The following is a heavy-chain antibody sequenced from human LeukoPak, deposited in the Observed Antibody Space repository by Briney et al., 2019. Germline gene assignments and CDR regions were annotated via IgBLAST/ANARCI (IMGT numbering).Heavy chain of an antibody. CDR2: IYTSGST. D-gene: IGHD3-10*01. CDR3: ARDSGLLRGYYFDY. Sequence: PSQTLSLTCTVSGGSISSGSYYWSWIRQPAGKGLEWIGRIYTSGSTNYDPSLKSRVTISVDTSKNQFSLKLSSVTAADMAVYYCARDSGLLRGYYFDYWGQGTLVTVSS. V-gene: IGHV4-61*02. J-gene: IGHJ4*02. CDR1: GGSISSGSYY.